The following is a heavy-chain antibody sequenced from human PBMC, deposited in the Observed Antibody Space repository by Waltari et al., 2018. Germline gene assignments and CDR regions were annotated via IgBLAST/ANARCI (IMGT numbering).Heavy chain of an antibody. D-gene: IGHD2-15*01. CDR2: IYYSGST. CDR1: GGSISSSY. Sequence: QVQLQESGPGLVKPSETLSLTCTVSGGSISSSYWSWIRQPPGKGLEWIGYIYYSGSTNYNPSLKSRVTISGDTSKKQFSLKLSSVTAADAAVYYCARDARFCSGGSCYPGGFDYWGQGILVTVSS. V-gene: IGHV4-59*08. J-gene: IGHJ4*02. CDR3: ARDARFCSGGSCYPGGFDY.